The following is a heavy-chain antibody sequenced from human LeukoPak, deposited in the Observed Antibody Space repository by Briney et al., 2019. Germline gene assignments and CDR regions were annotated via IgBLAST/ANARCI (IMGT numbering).Heavy chain of an antibody. V-gene: IGHV3-15*05. D-gene: IGHD2-2*01. Sequence: AGGSLRLSCAACGFMFSDYAMHCVRQTPGKGLEWVGRIKTRGDGATTDLTAPVKGRFAISRDDSKSTLYLHMNSLTIDETAVYYCTTEAPSTSGWFSWGQGTLVTVSS. CDR2: IKTRGDGATT. CDR3: TTEAPSTSGWFS. J-gene: IGHJ5*02. CDR1: GFMFSDYA.